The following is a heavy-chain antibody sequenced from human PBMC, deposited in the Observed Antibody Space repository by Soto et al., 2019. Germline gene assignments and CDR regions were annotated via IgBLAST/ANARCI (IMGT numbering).Heavy chain of an antibody. Sequence: GGSLRLSCAASGFTFSSYAMSWVRQAPGKGLEWVSAISGSGGSTYYADSVKGRFTISRDNSKNTLYLQMNSLRAEDTAVYYCAKGRYCSGGSCYSMYDWFDPWGQGTLVTVAS. CDR3: AKGRYCSGGSCYSMYDWFDP. V-gene: IGHV3-23*01. J-gene: IGHJ5*02. CDR1: GFTFSSYA. D-gene: IGHD2-15*01. CDR2: ISGSGGST.